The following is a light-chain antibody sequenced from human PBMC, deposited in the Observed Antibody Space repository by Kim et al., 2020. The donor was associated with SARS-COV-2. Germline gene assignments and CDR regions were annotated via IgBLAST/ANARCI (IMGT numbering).Light chain of an antibody. V-gene: IGLV2-14*04. J-gene: IGLJ3*02. CDR3: SSYTSSSTRV. CDR2: DVS. Sequence: GQSITISCTGTSSDVGGYNYVSLYQQHPGKGPKLMIYDVSNRPSGVSNRFSGSKSGNTASLTMSGLQAEDEADYYCSSYTSSSTRVFGGGTQLTVL. CDR1: SSDVGGYNY.